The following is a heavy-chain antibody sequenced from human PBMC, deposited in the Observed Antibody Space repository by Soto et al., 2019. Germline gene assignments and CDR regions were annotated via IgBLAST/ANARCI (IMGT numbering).Heavy chain of an antibody. J-gene: IGHJ4*02. Sequence: QVQLQESGPGLVKPSQTLSLTCTVSGASISSGDDYWTWIRQPPGTGLEWIGSIYYSGSTYYNPSLKSRVTISVDTSNNQFSLKLSSVTAADTAVYYCARASYDSSTYYLDYWGQGTLVTVSS. CDR3: ARASYDSSTYYLDY. CDR1: GASISSGDDY. CDR2: IYYSGST. D-gene: IGHD3-22*01. V-gene: IGHV4-30-4*01.